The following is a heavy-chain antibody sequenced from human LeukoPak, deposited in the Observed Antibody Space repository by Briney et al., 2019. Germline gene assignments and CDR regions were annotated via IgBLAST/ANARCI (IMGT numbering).Heavy chain of an antibody. CDR3: AKSVAIYFYYGLDI. V-gene: IGHV3-23*01. CDR2: ISGSGGST. D-gene: IGHD3-3*01. J-gene: IGHJ6*02. Sequence: GGSLRLSCAASGFTFSSYAMSWVRQTPGKGLEWVSAISGSGGSTYYADSVKGQFTISRDNSKNTLSLQMNSLRAEDTAPYYCAKSVAIYFYYGLDIWGQGTTVAVSS. CDR1: GFTFSSYA.